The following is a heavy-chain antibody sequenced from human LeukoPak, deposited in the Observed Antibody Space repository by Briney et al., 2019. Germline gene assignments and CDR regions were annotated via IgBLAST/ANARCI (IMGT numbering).Heavy chain of an antibody. D-gene: IGHD1-14*01. J-gene: IGHJ4*02. CDR3: ARGPGPTRYDY. CDR1: GGSISSHY. Sequence: SETQSLTCTVSGGSISSHYWSWIRQPPGKGLEWIGYIYYSGSTNYNPSLKSRVTISVDTSKNQFSLKLSSVTAADTAVYYCARGPGPTRYDYWGQGTLATVSS. V-gene: IGHV4-59*11. CDR2: IYYSGST.